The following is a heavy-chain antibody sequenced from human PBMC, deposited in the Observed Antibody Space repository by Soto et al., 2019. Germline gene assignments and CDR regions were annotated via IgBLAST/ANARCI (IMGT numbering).Heavy chain of an antibody. Sequence: GGSLRLSCAASGFTFSSYGMHWVRQAPGKGLEWVSSISSSSSYIYYADSVKGRFTISRDNSKNTLYLQMNRLRAEDTAVYYCASVSGDQLLSSYGYWGDGTLVTDSS. D-gene: IGHD2-2*01. CDR3: ASVSGDQLLSSYGY. J-gene: IGHJ4*01. CDR1: GFTFSSYG. CDR2: ISSSSSYI. V-gene: IGHV3-21*04.